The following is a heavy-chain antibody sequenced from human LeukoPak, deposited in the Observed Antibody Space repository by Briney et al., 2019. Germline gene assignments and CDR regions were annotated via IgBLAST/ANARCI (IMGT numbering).Heavy chain of an antibody. CDR1: GFTFSSYA. V-gene: IGHV3-23*01. D-gene: IGHD3-22*01. CDR3: AKDRGVVVARFDY. J-gene: IGHJ4*02. Sequence: GGSLRLSCAASGFTFSSYAMSWVRQTPGKGLEWVSAISGSGGSTYYADSVKGRFTISRDNSKNTLYLQMNSLRAEDTAVYYCAKDRGVVVARFDYWGQGALVTVSS. CDR2: ISGSGGST.